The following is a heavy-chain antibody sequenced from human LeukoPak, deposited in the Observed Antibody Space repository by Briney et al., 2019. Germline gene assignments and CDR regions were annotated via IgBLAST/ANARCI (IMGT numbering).Heavy chain of an antibody. CDR3: ASSSSSSWTLYFDY. J-gene: IGHJ4*02. Sequence: SETLSLTCTVSGDSISSSNWWSWVRQSPGKGLEWIGEIFHNGNTNSNPSLMTRATMSMDKSKNQFSLRLDSVTAADTAIYYCASSSSSSWTLYFDYWGQGTLVTVSS. CDR1: GDSISSSNW. V-gene: IGHV4/OR15-8*02. D-gene: IGHD6-13*01. CDR2: IFHNGNT.